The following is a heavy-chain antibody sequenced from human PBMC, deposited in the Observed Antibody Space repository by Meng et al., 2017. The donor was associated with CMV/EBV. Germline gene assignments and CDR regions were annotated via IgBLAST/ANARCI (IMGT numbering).Heavy chain of an antibody. CDR1: RDSMSRRRG. V-gene: IGHV4-4*02. D-gene: IGHD2-2*01. CDR3: ARVSQLIDSQGFDP. J-gene: IGHJ5*02. Sequence: RDSMSRRRGGSGSRQAKGKGLGWIGEIYRGENTNYSPSHKSQVTISVNKCKNQFSLKLGSVTAADTAVYYCARVSQLIDSQGFDPWGQGNLVTVSS. CDR2: IYRGENT.